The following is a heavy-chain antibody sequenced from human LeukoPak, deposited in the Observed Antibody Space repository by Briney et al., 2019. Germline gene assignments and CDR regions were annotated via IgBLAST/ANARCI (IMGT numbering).Heavy chain of an antibody. Sequence: AGSLRLSCAASGFTFSSYAMSWVRQAPGKGLEWVSAISGSGGSTYYADSVKGRFTISRDNSKNTLYLQMNSLRAEDTAVYYCAKVKSSGWYYFDYWGQGTLVTVSS. J-gene: IGHJ4*02. CDR2: ISGSGGST. D-gene: IGHD6-19*01. V-gene: IGHV3-23*01. CDR3: AKVKSSGWYYFDY. CDR1: GFTFSSYA.